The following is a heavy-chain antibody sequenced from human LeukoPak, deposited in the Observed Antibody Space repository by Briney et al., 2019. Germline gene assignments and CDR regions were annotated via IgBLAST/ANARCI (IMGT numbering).Heavy chain of an antibody. CDR3: ARGHDYDSSVAY. CDR1: GFTVSSNY. Sequence: GGSLRLSCAASGFTVSSNYMSWVRQAPGKGLEWVSVIYSGGSTYYADSVKGRFTISRDNSMNTVDLQMNSLRAEDTAVYYCARGHDYDSSVAYWGQGTLVTVSS. CDR2: IYSGGST. V-gene: IGHV3-66*01. D-gene: IGHD3-22*01. J-gene: IGHJ4*02.